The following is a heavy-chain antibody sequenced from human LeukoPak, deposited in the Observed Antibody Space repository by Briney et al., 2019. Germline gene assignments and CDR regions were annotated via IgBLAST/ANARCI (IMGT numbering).Heavy chain of an antibody. CDR1: GFTFSSYS. V-gene: IGHV3-21*01. D-gene: IGHD4/OR15-4a*01. CDR3: ARDDYGMSYAFDI. J-gene: IGHJ3*02. CDR2: ISSSSSYI. Sequence: SGGSLRLSCAASGFTFSSYSMNWVRQAPGKGLEWVSSISSSSSYIYYADSVKGRFTISRDNAKNSLYLQMNSLRAEDTAVYYCARDDYGMSYAFDIWGQGTMVTVSS.